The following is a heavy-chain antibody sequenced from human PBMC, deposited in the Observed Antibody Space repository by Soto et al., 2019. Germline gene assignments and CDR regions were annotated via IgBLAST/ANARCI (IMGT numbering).Heavy chain of an antibody. Sequence: PSETLSLTCAVFGGSVDSGNYYWSWIRQPPGKGLEWIGEMSHSGGTHFNPSLKSRVTISVDTSKNQFSLKMSSVTAADTALYYCARLERESEATVVDAFDIPTPRTIDTGSS. CDR2: MSHSGGT. V-gene: IGHV4-34*01. D-gene: IGHD3-10*01. CDR1: GGSVDSGNYY. J-gene: IGHJ3*02. CDR3: ARLERESEATVVDAFDI.